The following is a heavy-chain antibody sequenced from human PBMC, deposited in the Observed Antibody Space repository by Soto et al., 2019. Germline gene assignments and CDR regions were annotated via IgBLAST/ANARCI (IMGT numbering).Heavy chain of an antibody. CDR2: FSDGGSNT. CDR1: GFSFSSYA. V-gene: IGHV3-23*01. D-gene: IGHD6-19*01. Sequence: EEQLLESGGGLVQPGGSLRLSCAASGFSFSSYAMTWVRQAPGKGLECVSAFSDGGSNTYYTDSVKGRFTISRDNSKNSLYLQMNSLRAEDTALYYCAKAGGYSSGWYSGYYFDYWGQGTLVTVSS. CDR3: AKAGGYSSGWYSGYYFDY. J-gene: IGHJ4*02.